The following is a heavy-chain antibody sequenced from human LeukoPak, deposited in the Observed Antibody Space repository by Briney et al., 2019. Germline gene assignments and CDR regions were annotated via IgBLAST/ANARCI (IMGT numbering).Heavy chain of an antibody. V-gene: IGHV4-61*05. CDR2: IYYSGST. CDR3: ARRLTMVLDV. CDR1: GGSISSSSYY. J-gene: IGHJ6*04. D-gene: IGHD3-10*01. Sequence: SETLSLTCTVSGGSISSSSYYWSWIRQPPGKGLEWIGYIYYSGSTNYNPSLKSRVTISVDTSKNQFSLKLSSVTAADTAVYYCARRLTMVLDVWGKGTTVTVSS.